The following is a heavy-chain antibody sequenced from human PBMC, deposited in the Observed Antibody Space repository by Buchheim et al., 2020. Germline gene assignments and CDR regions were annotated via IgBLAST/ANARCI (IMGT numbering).Heavy chain of an antibody. CDR1: GFTFRNYA. CDR2: ISSSSSYI. CDR3: ARDIGYYDSGRDYYNWYGMDV. D-gene: IGHD3-22*01. J-gene: IGHJ6*02. V-gene: IGHV3-21*01. Sequence: EVQLVESGGGLVKPGGSLRLSCAASGFTFRNYAMNWVRQAPGKGLEWVSSISSSSSYIYYADSLKGRVTISRDNAKKSLYLQLNNLRAEDTAVYYCARDIGYYDSGRDYYNWYGMDVWGQGTT.